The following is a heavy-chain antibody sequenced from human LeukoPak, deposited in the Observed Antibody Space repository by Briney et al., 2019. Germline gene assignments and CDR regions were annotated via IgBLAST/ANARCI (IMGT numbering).Heavy chain of an antibody. J-gene: IGHJ4*02. D-gene: IGHD2-15*01. V-gene: IGHV1-69*13. CDR1: GGTFSSYA. CDR2: IIPIFGTA. CDR3: ARVDCSGGSCYLDY. Sequence: SVKVSCKASGGTFSSYAISWVRQAPGQGLEWMGGIIPIFGTANYAQKFQGRVTTTADESTSTAYMELSGLRSEDTAVYYCARVDCSGGSCYLDYWGQGTLVTVSS.